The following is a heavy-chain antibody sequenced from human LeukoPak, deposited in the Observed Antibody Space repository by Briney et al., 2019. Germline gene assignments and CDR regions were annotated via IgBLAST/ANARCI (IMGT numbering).Heavy chain of an antibody. V-gene: IGHV3-30*02. CDR2: IRNDGGNH. CDR3: AKCQSYGAGH. J-gene: IGHJ4*02. D-gene: IGHD3-10*01. Sequence: GGSLRLSCAVSAFTFRSNGIHWVRQTPGKGLQWVAFIRNDGGNHYYADSVKGRFTISRDNSKNTVYLQMNRLREEDTAIYYCAKCQSYGAGHWGQGTLVTVSS. CDR1: AFTFRSNG.